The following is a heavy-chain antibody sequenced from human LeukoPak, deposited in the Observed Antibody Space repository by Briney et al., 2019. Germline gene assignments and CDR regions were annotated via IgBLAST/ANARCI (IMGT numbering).Heavy chain of an antibody. CDR3: ATYYYDSSGYYSDY. Sequence: PSETLSLTCTVSGGSISTPGYYWGWIRQPPGHGLEWIGSLYHSGCTYYKPSVKSRATISVDKSKNQCSLKQRSVTAADTAVYYCATYYYDSSGYYSDYWGQGTLVTVSS. V-gene: IGHV4-39*01. J-gene: IGHJ4*02. D-gene: IGHD3-22*01. CDR1: GGSISTPGYY. CDR2: LYHSGCT.